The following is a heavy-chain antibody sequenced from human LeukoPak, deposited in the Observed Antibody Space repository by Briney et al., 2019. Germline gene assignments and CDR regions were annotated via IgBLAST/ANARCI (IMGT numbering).Heavy chain of an antibody. Sequence: ASVKVSCKASGYRFSSSGITWVRQAPGQGPEWMGWISTVNGNSRYAQNFQGRVTLTTDTSTNTAHLELTSLRSDDTAIYYCARLRDSDNWWGAFDIWGQGTMVTVSS. CDR3: ARLRDSDNWWGAFDI. J-gene: IGHJ3*02. V-gene: IGHV1-18*01. CDR2: ISTVNGNS. CDR1: GYRFSSSG. D-gene: IGHD1-1*01.